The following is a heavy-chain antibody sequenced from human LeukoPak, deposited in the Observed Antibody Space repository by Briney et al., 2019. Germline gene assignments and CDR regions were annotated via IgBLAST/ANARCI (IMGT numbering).Heavy chain of an antibody. CDR2: INPNSGGT. J-gene: IGHJ4*02. CDR3: ARVGPTAAGTNYFDY. V-gene: IGHV1-2*02. CDR1: GYTFTGYY. D-gene: IGHD6-13*01. Sequence: ASVKVSCKASGYTFTGYYMHWVRQAPGQGLEWMGWINPNSGGTNYAQKFQGRVTMTRDTSISTAYMELSRLRSGDTAVYYCARVGPTAAGTNYFDYWGQGTLVTVSS.